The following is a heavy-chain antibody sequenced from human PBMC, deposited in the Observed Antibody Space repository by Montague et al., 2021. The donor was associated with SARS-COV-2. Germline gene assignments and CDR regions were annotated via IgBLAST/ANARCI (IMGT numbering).Heavy chain of an antibody. D-gene: IGHD1-26*01. J-gene: IGHJ5*02. CDR2: ISGSGGST. Sequence: SLRLSCAASGFTFSSYAMSWVRQAPGKGLEWVSAISGSGGSTYYADSVKGRFTISRDNSKNTLYLQMNSLRAEDTAVYYCAKDPRGSGSCGDWFDPWGQGTLVTVSS. V-gene: IGHV3-23*01. CDR1: GFTFSSYA. CDR3: AKDPRGSGSCGDWFDP.